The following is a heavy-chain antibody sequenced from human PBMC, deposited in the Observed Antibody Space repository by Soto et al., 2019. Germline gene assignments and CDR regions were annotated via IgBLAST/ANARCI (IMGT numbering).Heavy chain of an antibody. J-gene: IGHJ4*01. CDR1: GASISSGYY. CDR3: ARGLRSYYFDY. Sequence: SETLSLTCTVSGASISSGYYWTWIRQHPGKGLEWIGYIYYNGNTFYNPSLKSRLTISLDTSKTQFSLKLSSVTAADAAVYYCARGLRSYYFDYWGQGTLVTVSS. CDR2: IYYNGNT. D-gene: IGHD3-16*01. V-gene: IGHV4-31*03.